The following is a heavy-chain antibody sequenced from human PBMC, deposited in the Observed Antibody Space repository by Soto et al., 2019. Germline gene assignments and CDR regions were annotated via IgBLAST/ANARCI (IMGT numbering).Heavy chain of an antibody. CDR3: AKDNRADRGAFDY. V-gene: IGHV3-9*01. CDR1: GFTFDDFA. D-gene: IGHD3-10*01. J-gene: IGHJ4*02. Sequence: EVQLVESGGGLVQPGRSLRLSCAASGFTFDDFAMHWVPQAPGKGLEWVSGISWNSAMIGYADSGKGRFTISRDNAKNSLYLQMNSLRPEDTALYFCAKDNRADRGAFDYWGQGTLVSVFS. CDR2: ISWNSAMI.